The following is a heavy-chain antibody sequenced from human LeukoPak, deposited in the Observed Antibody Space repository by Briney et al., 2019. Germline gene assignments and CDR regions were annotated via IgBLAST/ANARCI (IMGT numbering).Heavy chain of an antibody. D-gene: IGHD6-19*01. J-gene: IGHJ4*02. Sequence: VVSVKVSCKASGYTFTSYYMHWVRQAPGQGLEWMGIINPSGGSTSYAQKFQGRVTMTRDTSTSTVYMELRSPRSEDTAVYYCAKDPRTGAVSGIFYFDYWGQGTLLTVSS. V-gene: IGHV1-46*01. CDR2: INPSGGST. CDR1: GYTFTSYY. CDR3: AKDPRTGAVSGIFYFDY.